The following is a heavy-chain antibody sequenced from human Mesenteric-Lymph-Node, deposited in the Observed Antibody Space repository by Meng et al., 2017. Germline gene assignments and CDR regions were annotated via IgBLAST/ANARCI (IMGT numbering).Heavy chain of an antibody. V-gene: IGHV2-5*01. CDR3: AHRPSMGQNYLPN. Sequence: SGPTLVKPTQTLTLTCTFSGFSLTSGVGVGWIRQPPGKALEWVAHIYWNDDKRYSPSLKSRLTITKDTSKSQVVLIMTSMDPADTGTYYCAHRPSMGQNYLPNWGQGTLVTVSS. J-gene: IGHJ4*02. CDR2: IYWNDDK. D-gene: IGHD3-10*01. CDR1: GFSLTSGVG.